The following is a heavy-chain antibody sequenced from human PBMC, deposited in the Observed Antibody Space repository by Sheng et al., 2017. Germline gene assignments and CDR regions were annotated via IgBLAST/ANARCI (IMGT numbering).Heavy chain of an antibody. J-gene: IGHJ4*02. CDR3: ARGIWGLRTYYFDY. CDR2: IWYDGSNK. V-gene: IGHV3-33*01. D-gene: IGHD3-16*01. Sequence: QVQLVQSGAEVKKPGSSVKVSCKASGFTFSSYGMHWVRQAPGKGLEWVAVIWYDGSNKYYADSVKGRFTISRDNSKNTLYLQMNSLRAEDTAVYYCARGIWGLRTYYFDYWGQGTLVTVSS. CDR1: GFTFSSYG.